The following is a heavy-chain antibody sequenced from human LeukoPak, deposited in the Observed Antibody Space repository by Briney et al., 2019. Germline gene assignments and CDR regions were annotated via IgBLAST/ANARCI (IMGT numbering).Heavy chain of an antibody. Sequence: GGSLRPSCAASGFSFSSYSMNWVRQAPGKGLEWVSSIDVSSGDTYYADSVKGRFAISRDNARNSLYLQMHSLRAEDTAVYFCARPEHLGTAITDAFDLWGLGTMVTVSS. CDR3: ARPEHLGTAITDAFDL. J-gene: IGHJ3*01. CDR2: IDVSSGDT. CDR1: GFSFSSYS. V-gene: IGHV3-21*01. D-gene: IGHD1-14*01.